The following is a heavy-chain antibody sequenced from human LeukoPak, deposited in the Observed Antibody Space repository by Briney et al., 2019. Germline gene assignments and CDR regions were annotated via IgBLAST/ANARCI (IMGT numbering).Heavy chain of an antibody. CDR2: IRSKGDGGIS. J-gene: IGHJ6*02. D-gene: IGHD2-2*01. CDR1: GFTFSNAW. CDR3: TTGGYYSSTSCYYYYGMDV. Sequence: GGSLRLSCAASGFTFSNAWMSWVRQAPGKGLEWVGGIRSKGDGGISDYAAPVKGRFNISRDDSKNTLYLQMNSLKTEDTAVYYCTTGGYYSSTSCYYYYGMDVWGQGTTVTVSS. V-gene: IGHV3-15*01.